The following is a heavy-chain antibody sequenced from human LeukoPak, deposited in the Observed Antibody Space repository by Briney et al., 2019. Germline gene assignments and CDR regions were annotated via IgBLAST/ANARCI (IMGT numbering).Heavy chain of an antibody. V-gene: IGHV3-21*01. CDR3: AREYEDDAFDI. Sequence: GGSLRLSCAASGFTFSSYSMNWVRQAPGKGLEWVSSISSRSTYTYYADSVKGRFTISRDNAKKSLYLQMNSLRADDTAIYYCAREYEDDAFDIWGQGTMVTASS. J-gene: IGHJ3*02. CDR1: GFTFSSYS. CDR2: ISSRSTYT. D-gene: IGHD2/OR15-2a*01.